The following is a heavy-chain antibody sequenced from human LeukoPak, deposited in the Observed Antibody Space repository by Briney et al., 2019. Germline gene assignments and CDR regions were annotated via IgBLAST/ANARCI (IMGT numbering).Heavy chain of an antibody. CDR1: GGTFSSYA. V-gene: IGHV1-69*13. CDR3: ASGLYSGSYPAYYFDY. J-gene: IGHJ4*02. CDR2: IIPIFGTA. Sequence: ASVKVSCKASGGTFSSYAISWVRQAPGQGLEWMGGIIPIFGTANYAQKFQGRVTITADESTSTAYMELSSLRSEDTAVYYCASGLYSGSYPAYYFDYWGQGTLVTVSS. D-gene: IGHD1-26*01.